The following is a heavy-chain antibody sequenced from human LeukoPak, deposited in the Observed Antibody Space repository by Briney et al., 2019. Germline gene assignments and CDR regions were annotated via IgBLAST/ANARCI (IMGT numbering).Heavy chain of an antibody. CDR1: GFTFSSYG. CDR3: ASQTSGWSDYYYYGMDV. Sequence: GRSLRLSCAASGFTFSSYGMHWVRQAPGKGLEWVAVISYDGSNKYYADSVKGRFTISRDNSKNTLYLQMNSLRAEDTAVYYCASQTSGWSDYYYYGMDVWGKGTTVTVSS. V-gene: IGHV3-30*03. J-gene: IGHJ6*04. CDR2: ISYDGSNK. D-gene: IGHD6-19*01.